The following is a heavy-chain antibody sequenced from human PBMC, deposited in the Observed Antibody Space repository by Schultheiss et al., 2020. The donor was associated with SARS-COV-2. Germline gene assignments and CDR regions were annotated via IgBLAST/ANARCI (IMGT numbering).Heavy chain of an antibody. Sequence: GGSLRLSCAASGFTFSNYGMGWVRQAPGKGLEWVSGVNADGSRTHYADSVKGRFTISRDNAKSSLYLQMNSLRAEDTAVYYCARDLRVWGSYRYTGVGVDYWGQGTLVTVSS. J-gene: IGHJ4*02. V-gene: IGHV3-23*01. CDR1: GFTFSNYG. CDR2: VNADGSRT. D-gene: IGHD3-16*02. CDR3: ARDLRVWGSYRYTGVGVDY.